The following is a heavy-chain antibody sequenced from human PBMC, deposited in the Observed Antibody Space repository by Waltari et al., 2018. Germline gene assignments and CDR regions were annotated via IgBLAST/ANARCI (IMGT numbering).Heavy chain of an antibody. CDR1: GGSISSSSYY. Sequence: QLQLQESGPGLVKPSETLSLTCTVSGGSISSSSYYWGWIRQPPGKGLEWIGSIYYSGSTAYNPSLKSRVTISVDTSKNQFSLKLSSVTAADTAVYYCARGWYYYGMDVWGQGTTVTVSS. D-gene: IGHD6-13*01. CDR2: IYYSGST. CDR3: ARGWYYYGMDV. V-gene: IGHV4-39*07. J-gene: IGHJ6*02.